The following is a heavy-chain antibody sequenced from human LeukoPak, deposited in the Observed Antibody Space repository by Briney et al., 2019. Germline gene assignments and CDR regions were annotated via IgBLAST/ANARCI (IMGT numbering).Heavy chain of an antibody. CDR1: GFTFNISA. Sequence: GGSLRLSCAASGFTFNISAMSWVRQAPGKGLECVSPISGSGGSTYYADSVKGRFTISRDDAKKSLDLQMNSLRAEDTAVYYCALVVTATDGYFQHWGQGTLVTVSS. D-gene: IGHD2-21*02. V-gene: IGHV3-23*01. J-gene: IGHJ1*01. CDR2: ISGSGGST. CDR3: ALVVTATDGYFQH.